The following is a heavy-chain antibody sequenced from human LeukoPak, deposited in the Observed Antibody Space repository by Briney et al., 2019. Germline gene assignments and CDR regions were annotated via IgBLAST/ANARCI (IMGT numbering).Heavy chain of an antibody. D-gene: IGHD1-26*01. CDR3: AKIPSGSYYRYYFDY. Sequence: GGSLTLSCAASGFTVSSYAMSWVCQAPGRGLEWVSAISGRGGSTYYAGSVKGRFTISRDNSKNTLYLQMNSLRAEDTAVYYCAKIPSGSYYRYYFDYWGQGTLVTVSS. CDR2: ISGRGGST. V-gene: IGHV3-23*01. CDR1: GFTVSSYA. J-gene: IGHJ4*02.